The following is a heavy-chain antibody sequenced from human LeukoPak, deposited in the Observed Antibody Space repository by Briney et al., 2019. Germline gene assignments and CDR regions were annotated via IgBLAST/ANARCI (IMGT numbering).Heavy chain of an antibody. CDR1: GFTFSSHG. V-gene: IGHV3-30*18. CDR3: AKDRVGPGSYNYVMDA. Sequence: GGSLRLSCAASGFTFSSHGMDWVRQAPGMGLGWVAVLSFNGVNAYYADSVRGRFTVSRENSRNYLQMNSLRAEDTAVYFCAKDRVGPGSYNYVMDAWGQGATVTVSS. D-gene: IGHD1-26*01. CDR2: LSFNGVNA. J-gene: IGHJ6*02.